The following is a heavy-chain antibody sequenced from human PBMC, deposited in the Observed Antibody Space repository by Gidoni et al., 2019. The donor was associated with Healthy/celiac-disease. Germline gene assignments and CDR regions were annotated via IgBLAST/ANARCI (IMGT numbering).Heavy chain of an antibody. D-gene: IGHD3-3*01. J-gene: IGHJ5*02. CDR2: IYYSGST. V-gene: IGHV4-39*01. CDR3: ARQGDEYYDFWSGYPRGWFDP. CDR1: GGSLSSSSYY. Sequence: QLQLQESGPGLVKPSETLSLTCTVSGGSLSSSSYYWGWIRQPPGKGLEWIGSIYYSGSTYYNPSLKSRVTISVDTSKNQFSLKLSSVTAADTAVYYCARQGDEYYDFWSGYPRGWFDPWGQGTLVTVSS.